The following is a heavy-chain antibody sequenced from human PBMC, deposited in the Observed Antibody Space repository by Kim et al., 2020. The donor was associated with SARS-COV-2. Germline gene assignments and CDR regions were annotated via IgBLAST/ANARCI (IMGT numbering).Heavy chain of an antibody. J-gene: IGHJ4*02. V-gene: IGHV3-23*01. Sequence: AHSLKGRFTIAGDNAKNPLYLQMNILSADDTAVYYCAKSPGACRALNVDYWGQGTLVTVSS. D-gene: IGHD1-1*01. CDR3: AKSPGACRALNVDY.